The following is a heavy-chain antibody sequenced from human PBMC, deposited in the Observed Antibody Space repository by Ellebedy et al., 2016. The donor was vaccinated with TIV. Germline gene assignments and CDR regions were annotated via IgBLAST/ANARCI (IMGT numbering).Heavy chain of an antibody. CDR1: GYTFTTYW. J-gene: IGHJ3*02. CDR2: IYPGDSDT. D-gene: IGHD1-26*01. CDR3: ARLANSGSYQRDDAFDI. V-gene: IGHV5-51*01. Sequence: GGSLRLSCKASGYTFTTYWIGWVRQMPGKGLEWMGIIYPGDSDTRYSPSFQGQVTISADKSISTAYLQWSSLKASDTAMYYCARLANSGSYQRDDAFDIWGQGKMVTVSS.